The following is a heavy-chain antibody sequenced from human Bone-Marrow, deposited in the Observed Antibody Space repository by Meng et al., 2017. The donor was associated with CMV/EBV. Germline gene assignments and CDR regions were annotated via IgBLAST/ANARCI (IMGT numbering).Heavy chain of an antibody. D-gene: IGHD3-16*01. CDR3: ARGGDFNCMDV. V-gene: IGHV3-53*01. CDR2: IYSLGTT. Sequence: GEALKISCEASGLSVTDNYMTWVRQAPGKGLEWVSVIYSLGTTYHADSVKGRLTISRDTAKNTVLLQMNSLSAEDTAVYYCARGGDFNCMDVWGQGTTVTVSS. CDR1: GLSVTDNY. J-gene: IGHJ6*02.